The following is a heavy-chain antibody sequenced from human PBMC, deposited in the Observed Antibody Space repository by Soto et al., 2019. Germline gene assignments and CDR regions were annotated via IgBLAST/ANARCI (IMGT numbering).Heavy chain of an antibody. D-gene: IGHD3-16*02. J-gene: IGHJ6*02. CDR1: GYSISSGYY. Sequence: SETLSLTCAVSGYSISSGYYWGWIRQPPGKGLEWIGSIYHSGSTYYNPSLKSRVTISVDTSKNQFSLKLSSVTAADTAVYYCAGVSPPRGLGELSSASYYYYGMDVWGQGTTVTVSS. CDR3: AGVSPPRGLGELSSASYYYYGMDV. V-gene: IGHV4-38-2*01. CDR2: IYHSGST.